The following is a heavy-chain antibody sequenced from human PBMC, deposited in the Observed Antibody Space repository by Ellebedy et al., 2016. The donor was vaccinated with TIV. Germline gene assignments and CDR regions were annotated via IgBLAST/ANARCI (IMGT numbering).Heavy chain of an antibody. D-gene: IGHD7-27*01. Sequence: PGGSLRLSCKGSGYSFTSYWIGWVRQMPGKGLEWMGIIYPGESDTRYSPSFQGQVTISADKSISTAYLQWSSLKASDTAMYYCATILGTTGGVDGMDVWGQGTTVTVSS. CDR2: IYPGESDT. V-gene: IGHV5-51*01. CDR3: ATILGTTGGVDGMDV. J-gene: IGHJ6*02. CDR1: GYSFTSYW.